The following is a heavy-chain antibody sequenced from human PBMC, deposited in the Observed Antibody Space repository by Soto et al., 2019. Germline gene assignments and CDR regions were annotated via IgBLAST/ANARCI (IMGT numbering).Heavy chain of an antibody. J-gene: IGHJ4*02. Sequence: QLQLQESGPGLVKPSETLSLTCTVSGGSISSSSYYWGWIRQPPGKGLEWIGSIYYSGSTYYNPSLKSRVTISVDTSKNQFSLKLSSVTAADTAVYYCVAQGVLWFGESSFDYWGQGTLVTVSS. CDR1: GGSISSSSYY. CDR2: IYYSGST. D-gene: IGHD3-10*01. V-gene: IGHV4-39*01. CDR3: VAQGVLWFGESSFDY.